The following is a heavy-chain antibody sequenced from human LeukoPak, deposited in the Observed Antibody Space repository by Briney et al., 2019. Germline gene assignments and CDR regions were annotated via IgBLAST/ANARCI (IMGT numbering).Heavy chain of an antibody. CDR3: ARDGWGRAFDI. V-gene: IGHV4-59*11. Sequence: SETLSLTCTVSGGSISSHYCSWLRQSPEKGLEWIGYIYYSGSTNYNPSLKSRVTISVDTSKNQFSLKLSSVTAADTAVYYCARDGWGRAFDIWGQGTMVTVSS. D-gene: IGHD1-26*01. CDR1: GGSISSHY. J-gene: IGHJ3*02. CDR2: IYYSGST.